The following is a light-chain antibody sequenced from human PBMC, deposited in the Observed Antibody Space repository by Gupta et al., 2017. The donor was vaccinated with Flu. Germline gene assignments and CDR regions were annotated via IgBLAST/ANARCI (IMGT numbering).Light chain of an antibody. CDR2: ATY. V-gene: IGKV1-39*01. CDR1: QNNNTF. J-gene: IGKJ4*01. Sequence: DTVTITCRESQNNNTFLNWYQQKPGRAPELLMYATYHLLDGVPSRFSGTASGTHLTLTISSLQPEDFATYFCQQSYSIPLTFGGGTKVEIE. CDR3: QQSYSIPLT.